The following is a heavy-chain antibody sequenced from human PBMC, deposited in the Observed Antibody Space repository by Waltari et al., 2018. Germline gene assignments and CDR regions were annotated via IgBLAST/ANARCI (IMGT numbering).Heavy chain of an antibody. CDR3: ARDRGRGRYLDS. Sequence: QLQLQESGPGLGKPSGTLSLICAVSGDSMSTTYWWSWVRQAPGKGLEWIGQVHGSGKTNYNPSFASRVASSLDTSTYHVALKVTSATVADTALYSCARDRGRGRYLDSWGQGILVTVSP. D-gene: IGHD5-12*01. CDR2: VHGSGKT. CDR1: GDSMSTTYW. V-gene: IGHV4-4*02. J-gene: IGHJ4*02.